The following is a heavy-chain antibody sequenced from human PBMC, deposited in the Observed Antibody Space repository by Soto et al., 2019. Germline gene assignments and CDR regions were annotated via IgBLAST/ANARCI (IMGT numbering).Heavy chain of an antibody. CDR2: IWYDGSNK. D-gene: IGHD6-13*01. Sequence: GGSLRLSWAASGFTFSSYGIHWVRQAPGKGLEWVAVIWYDGSNKYYADSVKGRFTISRDNSKNTLYLQMNSLRAEDTAVYYCARDRFLIAAAGVNWFVPWGQGTLVTAPQ. V-gene: IGHV3-33*01. J-gene: IGHJ5*02. CDR1: GFTFSSYG. CDR3: ARDRFLIAAAGVNWFVP.